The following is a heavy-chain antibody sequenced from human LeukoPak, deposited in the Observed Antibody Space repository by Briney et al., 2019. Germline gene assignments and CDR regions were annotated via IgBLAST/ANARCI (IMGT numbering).Heavy chain of an antibody. V-gene: IGHV1-2*02. J-gene: IGHJ4*02. CDR3: ARDGSYDSSGYDY. CDR2: INPNSGGT. CDR1: GYTFTGYY. Sequence: ASVKVSCKASGYTFTGYYMHWVRQAPGQGLEWMGWINPNSGGTNYAQKLQGRVTMTTDTSTSAAYMELRSLRSDDTAVYYCARDGSYDSSGYDYWGQGTLVTVSS. D-gene: IGHD3-22*01.